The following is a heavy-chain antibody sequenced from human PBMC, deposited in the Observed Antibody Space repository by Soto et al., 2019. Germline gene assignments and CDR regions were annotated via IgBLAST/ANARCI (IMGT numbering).Heavy chain of an antibody. J-gene: IGHJ5*02. CDR2: IYYSGGT. CDR1: GASIGSGDYY. CDR3: ASIYDSSGYYYGNNWFDP. Sequence: SETPSLTCTVSGASIGSGDYYWSWIRQHPGKGLEWIGYIYYSGGTYYNPSLKSRVTISVDTSKNQFSLELSSVTAADTAVYYCASIYDSSGYYYGNNWFDPWGQGTLVTVSS. D-gene: IGHD3-22*01. V-gene: IGHV4-31*02.